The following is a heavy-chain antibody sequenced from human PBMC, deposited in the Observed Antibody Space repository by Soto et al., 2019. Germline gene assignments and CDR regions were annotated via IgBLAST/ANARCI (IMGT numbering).Heavy chain of an antibody. CDR1: GGTFNNNG. CDR2: LIPIFGTA. CDR3: AIDRMHFDRSGYSSRRLFDH. J-gene: IGHJ5*02. D-gene: IGHD3-22*01. V-gene: IGHV1-69*01. Sequence: QVQLVQSWAEVKKPGSSVKVSCKASGGTFNNNGVTWVRQAPGQGLEWMGCLIPIFGTARYARTLQGRVRIFADESTGTAYMELSRLRSDDSAVYYCAIDRMHFDRSGYSSRRLFDHSGPATLVTVSS.